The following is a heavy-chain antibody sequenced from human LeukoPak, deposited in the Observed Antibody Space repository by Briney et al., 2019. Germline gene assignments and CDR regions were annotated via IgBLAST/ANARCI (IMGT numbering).Heavy chain of an antibody. CDR1: GFTFSSYS. V-gene: IGHV3-21*01. Sequence: GGSLRLSCAASGFTFSSYSMSWVRQAPGKGLEWVSSISSSSSYIYYADSVKGRFTISRDNAKNSLYLQMNSLRAEDTAVYYCARDSGEWVRGPDSYYYYYMDVWGKGTTVTVSS. D-gene: IGHD1-26*01. J-gene: IGHJ6*03. CDR3: ARDSGEWVRGPDSYYYYYMDV. CDR2: ISSSSSYI.